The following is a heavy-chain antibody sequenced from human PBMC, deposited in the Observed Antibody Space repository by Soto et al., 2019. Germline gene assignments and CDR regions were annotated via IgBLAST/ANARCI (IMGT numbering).Heavy chain of an antibody. Sequence: GGSLRLSCAASGFTFSSYAMSWVRQAPGKGLEWVSAISGSGGSTYYAESVKGRFTISRDNSKNTLYLQMNSLRAEDTAVYYCASIVVVIAFLEDYWGQGTLVTVSS. D-gene: IGHD2-21*01. CDR1: GFTFSSYA. CDR3: ASIVVVIAFLEDY. V-gene: IGHV3-23*01. CDR2: ISGSGGST. J-gene: IGHJ4*02.